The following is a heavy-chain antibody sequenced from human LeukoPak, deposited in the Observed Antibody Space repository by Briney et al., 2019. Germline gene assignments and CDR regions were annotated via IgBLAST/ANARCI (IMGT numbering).Heavy chain of an antibody. J-gene: IGHJ3*01. D-gene: IGHD1-1*01. CDR2: IWYDGSNE. Sequence: GGSLTLSCAACVLTFSNYVMHWVRQAPGKGLEWVAVIWYDGSNEYYADSAQGRFTHSRDNSRNTVFLQMNSLRAEDTAMYHCAKDHPHSATTGVQTGLFDVWGQGTKVTVSS. CDR1: VLTFSNYV. V-gene: IGHV3-33*02. CDR3: AKDHPHSATTGVQTGLFDV.